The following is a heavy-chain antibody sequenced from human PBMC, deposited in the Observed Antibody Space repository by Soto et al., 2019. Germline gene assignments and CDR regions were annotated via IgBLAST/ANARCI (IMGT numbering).Heavy chain of an antibody. CDR2: ISPNNGKT. Sequence: ASVKVSCKASGYTFAIYGMTWVRQAPGQGLEWMGWISPNNGKTYYAQKLQDRVIMTTDTSTSTAYMELRSLRSDDTAVYYCAREPNESFYFDYWGQGTQVTVSS. V-gene: IGHV1-18*04. CDR3: AREPNESFYFDY. CDR1: GYTFAIYG. J-gene: IGHJ4*02.